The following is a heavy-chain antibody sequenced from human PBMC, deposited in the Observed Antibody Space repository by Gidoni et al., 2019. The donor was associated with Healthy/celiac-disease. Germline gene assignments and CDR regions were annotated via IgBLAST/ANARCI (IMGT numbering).Heavy chain of an antibody. D-gene: IGHD6-13*01. V-gene: IGHV1-18*04. CDR3: ARDSVRAGFFGKAAAGLFDY. CDR2: ISAYNGNT. J-gene: IGHJ4*02. Sequence: QVQLVQSGAEVKKPGASVKVSCKASGYTFTTYGLSWVRQAPGQGLEWMGWISAYNGNTNYAQKLQGRVTMTTDTSTSTAYMELRSLRSDDTAVYYCARDSVRAGFFGKAAAGLFDYWGQGTLVTVSS. CDR1: GYTFTTYG.